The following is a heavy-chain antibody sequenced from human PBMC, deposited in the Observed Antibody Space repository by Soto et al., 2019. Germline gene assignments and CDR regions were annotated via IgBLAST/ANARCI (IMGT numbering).Heavy chain of an antibody. CDR3: ARASPVVTDV. CDR1: GGSVSSGNYY. D-gene: IGHD5-18*01. J-gene: IGHJ6*02. V-gene: IGHV4-30-4*08. CDR2: IYYSGST. Sequence: HSETLSLTCAVSGGSVSSGNYYWSWIRQPPGKGLEWIGFIYYSGSTNYNPSLKSRVTISVDTSKNQFSLKLSSVTAADTAVYYCARASPVVTDVWGQGTTVTAP.